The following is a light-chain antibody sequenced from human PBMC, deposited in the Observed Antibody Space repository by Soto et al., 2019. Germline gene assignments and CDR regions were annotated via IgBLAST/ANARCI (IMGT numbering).Light chain of an antibody. Sequence: EIVMTQSPATLSVSPGERATLSCRASQSVSSNLAWYQQKPGQAPRLLIYGASTRATGIPARLSGSGSGTEFTLTISSLQSEAFAVYYCQQYNNWPQWTFGQGTKVEIK. CDR1: QSVSSN. CDR3: QQYNNWPQWT. V-gene: IGKV3-15*01. CDR2: GAS. J-gene: IGKJ1*01.